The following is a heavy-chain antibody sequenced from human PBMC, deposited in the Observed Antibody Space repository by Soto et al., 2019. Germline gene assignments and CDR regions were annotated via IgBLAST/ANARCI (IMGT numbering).Heavy chain of an antibody. CDR2: ISYSGST. V-gene: IGHV4-59*01. Sequence: PSETLSLTCTFSSDSISSYYWSLIRQPPGKRLEWIGYISYSGSTDYNPSLKSRVTISGDTSKNQFSLKVSSVTAADTAVYYCARGTSWQLPFDYWGQGTLVTVSS. J-gene: IGHJ4*02. D-gene: IGHD6-13*01. CDR3: ARGTSWQLPFDY. CDR1: SDSISSYY.